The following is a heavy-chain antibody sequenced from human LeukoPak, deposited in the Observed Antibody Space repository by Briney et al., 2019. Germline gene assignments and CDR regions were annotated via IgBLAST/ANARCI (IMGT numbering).Heavy chain of an antibody. CDR1: GYTFIGYY. CDR3: ARASFWESPIYWFDP. CDR2: INPKNGVA. D-gene: IGHD3-16*01. Sequence: ASVKVSCKTSGYTFIGYYMHWVRQAPGQGLEWMGWINPKNGVANYAPRFQGRVTMTRDRSVSTVYMELTGLTSDDTAVYYCARASFWESPIYWFDPWGQGTLVTVSS. V-gene: IGHV1-2*07. J-gene: IGHJ5*02.